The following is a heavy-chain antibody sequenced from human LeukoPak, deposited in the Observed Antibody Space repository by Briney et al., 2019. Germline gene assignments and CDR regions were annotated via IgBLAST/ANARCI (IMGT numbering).Heavy chain of an antibody. CDR3: ARTPGLAARPSDY. J-gene: IGHJ4*02. V-gene: IGHV4-34*01. D-gene: IGHD3/OR15-3a*01. CDR2: INHSGST. Sequence: SETLSLTCAVYGGSFSDYYWSWIRQPPGKGLEWIGEINHSGSTNYNPSLKSRVTISVDTSKNQFSLKLSSVTAADTAVYYCARTPGLAARPSDYWGQGTLVTVSS. CDR1: GGSFSDYY.